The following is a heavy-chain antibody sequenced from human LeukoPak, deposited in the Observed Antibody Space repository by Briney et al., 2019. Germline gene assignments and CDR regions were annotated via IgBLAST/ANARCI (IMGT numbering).Heavy chain of an antibody. D-gene: IGHD3-22*01. J-gene: IGHJ4*02. CDR2: ISGSGGST. CDR3: AKHDSSGYYYNLNDY. Sequence: GGSLRLSCAASGFTFSSYAMSWVRQAPGKGLEWVSAISGSGGSTYYADSVKGRFTISRDNSKNTLYLQMNSLRAEDAAVYYCAKHDSSGYYYNLNDYWGQGTLVTVSS. CDR1: GFTFSSYA. V-gene: IGHV3-23*01.